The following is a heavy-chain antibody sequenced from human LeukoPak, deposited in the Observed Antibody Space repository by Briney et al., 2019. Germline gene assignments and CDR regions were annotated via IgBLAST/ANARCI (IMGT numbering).Heavy chain of an antibody. V-gene: IGHV4-30-2*01. J-gene: IGHJ4*02. Sequence: SQTLSLTCAVSGGSISSGGYSWSWIRQPPGKGLEWIGYIYHSGSTYYNPSLKSRVTISVDRSKNQFSLKLISVTAADTAGYYRGSRNLYGSGRSYFDYWGQGTPVTVSS. D-gene: IGHD3-10*01. CDR3: GSRNLYGSGRSYFDY. CDR2: IYHSGST. CDR1: GGSISSGGYS.